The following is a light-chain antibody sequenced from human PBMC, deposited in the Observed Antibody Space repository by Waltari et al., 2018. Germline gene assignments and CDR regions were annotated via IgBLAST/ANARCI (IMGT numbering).Light chain of an antibody. Sequence: IVLTQSPDTLSLSPGERATLSCRASQSVSSISLAWYQQKPGQAPRLLIYGTSSRATGFPDRFSGSGSGTDFTLTISRLEPEEFAVYHCQQYDGSAVTFGGGTKVEIK. V-gene: IGKV3-20*01. CDR3: QQYDGSAVT. J-gene: IGKJ4*01. CDR2: GTS. CDR1: QSVSSIS.